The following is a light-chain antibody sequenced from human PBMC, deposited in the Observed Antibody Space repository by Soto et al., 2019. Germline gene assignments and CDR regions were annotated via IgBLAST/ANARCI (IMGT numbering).Light chain of an antibody. CDR3: QQYSSNLYT. Sequence: EIQMTQSPSTLSASVGNRVTITCRASQSISTHLAWYPQNPGKAPEVLIYDASTLESGVPSRFSGSGSGTKFTLTISSLQPDDFATYYCQQYSSNLYTFGQGTKLEIK. V-gene: IGKV1-5*01. CDR2: DAS. J-gene: IGKJ2*01. CDR1: QSISTH.